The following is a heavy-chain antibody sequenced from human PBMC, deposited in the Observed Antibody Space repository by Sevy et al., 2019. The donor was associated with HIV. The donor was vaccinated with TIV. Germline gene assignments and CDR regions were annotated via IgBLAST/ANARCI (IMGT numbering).Heavy chain of an antibody. D-gene: IGHD1-1*01. CDR1: GFTFSGSA. CDR2: IRGKAYSYAT. V-gene: IGHV3-73*01. CDR3: SSHLWSYYYYGMDV. J-gene: IGHJ6*02. Sequence: GGSLRLSCAASGFTFSGSAMLWVRQASGKGLEWVGRIRGKAYSYATAYAASVKGRFTISRDDSKNTAYLQRNSLKTDDTAVYYCSSHLWSYYYYGMDVWGQGTTVTVSS.